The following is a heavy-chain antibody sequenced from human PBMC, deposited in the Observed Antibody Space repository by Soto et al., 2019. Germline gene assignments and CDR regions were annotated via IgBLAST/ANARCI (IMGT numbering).Heavy chain of an antibody. V-gene: IGHV1-69*13. J-gene: IGHJ6*02. CDR3: ASPSMTTVTTYYYYGMDV. CDR1: GGTFSSYA. CDR2: IIPIFGTA. D-gene: IGHD4-17*01. Sequence: GTSVKVSCKASGGTFSSYAISWVRQAPGQGLEWMGGIIPIFGTANYAQKFQGRVTITADESTSTAYMELSSLRSEDTAVYYCASPSMTTVTTYYYYGMDVWGQGTTVTVSS.